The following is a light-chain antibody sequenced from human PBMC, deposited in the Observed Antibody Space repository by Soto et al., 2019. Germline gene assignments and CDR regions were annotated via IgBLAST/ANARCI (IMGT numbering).Light chain of an antibody. V-gene: IGKV1-39*01. J-gene: IGKJ4*01. CDR3: QQSYSNTLS. Sequence: DIQMTQSPSSLSASVGDRVTITCRASQSISSYLHWYQRKPGKAPKLLIYAASNLQSGVPSRFSGSGSGTDFTLTIGSLQPEDFATYYCQQSYSNTLSFGGGTRV. CDR1: QSISSY. CDR2: AAS.